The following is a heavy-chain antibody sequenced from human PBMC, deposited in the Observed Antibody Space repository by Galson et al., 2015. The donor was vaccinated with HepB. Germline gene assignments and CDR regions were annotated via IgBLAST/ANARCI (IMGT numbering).Heavy chain of an antibody. CDR3: AKGYSGSAFDI. Sequence: SLRLSCAASGFTFTSYAMSWVRQAPGKGLEWVSAISASGASTYSADSVKGRFTISRDNSKNTLYLQMNSLRAGDTAVYHCAKGYSGSAFDIWGQGTMVTVSS. CDR2: ISASGAST. D-gene: IGHD1-26*01. J-gene: IGHJ3*02. CDR1: GFTFTSYA. V-gene: IGHV3-23*01.